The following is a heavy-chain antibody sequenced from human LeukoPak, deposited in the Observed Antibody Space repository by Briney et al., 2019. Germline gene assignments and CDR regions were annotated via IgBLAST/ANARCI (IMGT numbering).Heavy chain of an antibody. J-gene: IGHJ4*02. D-gene: IGHD1-26*01. CDR3: ARGPIGGLTKGFDF. Sequence: SSVKVSCKASGGTFSSYAISWVRQAPGQGLEWMGWINTHSHATNYAQNFQGRVTMTTDTSVTTAYMDLDRLTSDDAAVYFCARGPIGGLTKGFDFWGQGTLVTVSS. CDR2: INTHSHAT. V-gene: IGHV1-2*02. CDR1: GGTFSSYA.